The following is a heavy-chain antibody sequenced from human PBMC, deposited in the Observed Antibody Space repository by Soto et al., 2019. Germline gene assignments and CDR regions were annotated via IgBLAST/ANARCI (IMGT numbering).Heavy chain of an antibody. Sequence: ESGGGLVKPGGSLRLSCAASGFTFSSYSMNWVRQAPGKGLEWVSSISSSSSYIYYADSVKGRFTISRDNAKNSLYLQMNSLRAEHTAVYYCAREEALRGGNRDYYYYYYMDVWGKGTTVTVSS. CDR3: AREEALRGGNRDYYYYYYMDV. CDR2: ISSSSSYI. J-gene: IGHJ6*03. V-gene: IGHV3-21*01. D-gene: IGHD3-10*01. CDR1: GFTFSSYS.